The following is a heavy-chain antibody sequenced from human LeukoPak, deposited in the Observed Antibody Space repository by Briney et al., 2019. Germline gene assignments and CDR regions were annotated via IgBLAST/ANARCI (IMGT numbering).Heavy chain of an antibody. V-gene: IGHV3-30-3*01. CDR2: ISSDGSNK. Sequence: GGSLRLSCAASGFTFSSYAMHWVRQAPGKGLEGVAVISSDGSNKYYADTVKGRSTISRDNSKNTLYLQMNSLRAEDTAVYYCARDSSSWNWFDPWGQGTLVTVSS. CDR1: GFTFSSYA. CDR3: ARDSSSWNWFDP. D-gene: IGHD6-13*01. J-gene: IGHJ5*02.